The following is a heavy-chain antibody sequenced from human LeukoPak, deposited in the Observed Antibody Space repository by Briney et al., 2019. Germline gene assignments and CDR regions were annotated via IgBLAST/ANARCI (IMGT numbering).Heavy chain of an antibody. CDR1: GFTFRSYA. J-gene: IGHJ4*02. CDR3: AKISGYSSGWTEDY. D-gene: IGHD6-19*01. Sequence: GGSLRLSCAASGFTFRSYAMNWVRQAPGKGLEWVSAISGSGGSTYYADSVKGRFSISRDNSKNTLYLQMNSLRAEDTAVYYCAKISGYSSGWTEDYWGQGTLVTVSS. V-gene: IGHV3-23*01. CDR2: ISGSGGST.